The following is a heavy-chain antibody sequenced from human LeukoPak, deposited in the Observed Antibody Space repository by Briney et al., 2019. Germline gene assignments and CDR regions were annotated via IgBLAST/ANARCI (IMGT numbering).Heavy chain of an antibody. J-gene: IGHJ6*04. CDR1: GGSFSGYY. D-gene: IGHD3-10*01. CDR3: ARGRGSGKNYYGMDV. CDR2: INHSGST. Sequence: SETLSLTCAVYGGSFSGYYWSWIRQPPGKGREWIGEINHSGSTNYNPSLTSRVTISVDTSKNQFSLKLSSVTAADTAVYYCARGRGSGKNYYGMDVWGKGTTVTVSS. V-gene: IGHV4-34*01.